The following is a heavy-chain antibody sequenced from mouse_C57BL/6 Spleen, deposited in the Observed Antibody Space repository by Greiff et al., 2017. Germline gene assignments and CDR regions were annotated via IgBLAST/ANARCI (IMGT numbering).Heavy chain of an antibody. J-gene: IGHJ3*01. V-gene: IGHV5-4*01. D-gene: IGHD2-4*01. CDR1: GFTFSSYA. Sequence: DVHLVESGGGLVKPGGSLKLSCAASGFTFSSYAMSWVRQTPEKRLEWVATISDGGSYTYYPDNVKGRFTISRDNAKNNLYLQMSHLKSEDTAMYYCASYDYDAWFAYWGQGTLVTVSA. CDR3: ASYDYDAWFAY. CDR2: ISDGGSYT.